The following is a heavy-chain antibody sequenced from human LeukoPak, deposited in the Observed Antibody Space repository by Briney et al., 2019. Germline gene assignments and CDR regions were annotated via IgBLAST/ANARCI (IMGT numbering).Heavy chain of an antibody. CDR1: GYTFTSYD. J-gene: IGHJ4*02. V-gene: IGHV1-8*01. CDR3: ARDRGYDFWSGYWYVEQPHPIDY. D-gene: IGHD3-3*01. Sequence: GASVKVSCKASGYTFTSYDINWVRQATGQGLEWMGWMNPNSGNTGYAQKFQGRVTMTRNTSISTAYMELSSLRSEDTAVYYCARDRGYDFWSGYWYVEQPHPIDYWGQGTLVTVSS. CDR2: MNPNSGNT.